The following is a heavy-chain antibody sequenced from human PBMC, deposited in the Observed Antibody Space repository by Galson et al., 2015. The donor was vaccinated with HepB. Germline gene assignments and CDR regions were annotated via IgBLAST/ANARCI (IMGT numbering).Heavy chain of an antibody. J-gene: IGHJ3*02. CDR1: GFRFSDFA. D-gene: IGHD3-16*02. CDR3: AKDAYSYNQVFDPSDI. CDR2: IGGTGRST. Sequence: SLRLSCAASGFRFSDFAMNWVRQAPGQRPEWVSHIGGTGRSTFYADSVKGRSTISRDNSQNTLFLQMNSLRAEDTAIYYCAKDAYSYNQVFDPSDIWGQGTMVTVSS. V-gene: IGHV3-23*01.